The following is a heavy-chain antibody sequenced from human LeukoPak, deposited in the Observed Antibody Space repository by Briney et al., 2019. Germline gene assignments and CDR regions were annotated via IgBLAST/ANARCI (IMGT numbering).Heavy chain of an antibody. D-gene: IGHD3-10*01. Sequence: GGSLRLSCAASGFTVSSNYMSWVRQAPGKGLEWVSVIYSGGSTYYADSVKGRFTISRDNSKNTLYLQMHSLRAEDTAVYYCARDYPLWFGERWGQGTLVTVSS. CDR3: ARDYPLWFGER. J-gene: IGHJ4*02. CDR1: GFTVSSNY. CDR2: IYSGGST. V-gene: IGHV3-53*01.